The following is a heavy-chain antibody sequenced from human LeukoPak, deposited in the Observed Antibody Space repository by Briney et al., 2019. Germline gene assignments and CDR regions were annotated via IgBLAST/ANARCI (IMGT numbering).Heavy chain of an antibody. CDR3: ARLDPISVWFDP. CDR1: GDSISSGDYY. V-gene: IGHV4-61*02. Sequence: SETLSLTCTVSGDSISSGDYYWSWIRQPAGKGLEWIGRISSSGSTNYNPSLKSRVTISVDTSKNQFSLKLSSVTAADTAVYYCARLDPISVWFDPWGQGTLVTVSS. CDR2: ISSSGST. J-gene: IGHJ5*02. D-gene: IGHD2-2*03.